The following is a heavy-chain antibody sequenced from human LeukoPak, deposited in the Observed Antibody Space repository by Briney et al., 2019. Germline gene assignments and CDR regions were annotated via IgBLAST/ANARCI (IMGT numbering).Heavy chain of an antibody. CDR1: GFTFDDYA. CDR2: ISWNSGSI. J-gene: IGHJ4*02. D-gene: IGHD3-10*01. Sequence: GRSLRLSWAASGFTFDDYAMHWVRQAPGKGLELVSGISWNSGSIGYADSVKGRFTISRDNAKNSLYLQMNSLRAEDTALYYCAKDNRGFGELLEYYFDYWGQGTLVTVSS. CDR3: AKDNRGFGELLEYYFDY. V-gene: IGHV3-9*01.